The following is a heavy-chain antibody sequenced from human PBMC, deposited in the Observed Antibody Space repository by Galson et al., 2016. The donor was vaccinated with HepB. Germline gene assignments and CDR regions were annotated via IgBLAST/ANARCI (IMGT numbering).Heavy chain of an antibody. V-gene: IGHV3-23*01. Sequence: SLRLSCAGSGFTFNNYAMGWVRLAPGKGLEWISTISGSGDSIYYGHSIKGSFSISRDNSKNTLFLQINSLRAEDTALFFCAKTSFSGSPWLPNWFDSWGQGTLVTVSS. J-gene: IGHJ5*01. CDR3: AKTSFSGSPWLPNWFDS. CDR1: GFTFNNYA. CDR2: ISGSGDSI. D-gene: IGHD3-10*01.